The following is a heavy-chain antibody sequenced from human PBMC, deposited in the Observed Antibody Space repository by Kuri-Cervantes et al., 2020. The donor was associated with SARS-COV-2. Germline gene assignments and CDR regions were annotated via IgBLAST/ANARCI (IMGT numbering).Heavy chain of an antibody. V-gene: IGHV4-39*01. CDR1: GASISSSNYY. CDR3: ARGATDISLVLVVMTGAAHYFDH. CDR2: ISYSGTT. Sequence: SETLSLTCTVSGASISSSNYYWGWIRQPPGKGLEWIGSISYSGTTSHNPSLKSRVTISPDTSKNQFSLKLSSVTAADTAVYYCARGATDISLVLVVMTGAAHYFDHWGRGTLVTVSS. D-gene: IGHD3-22*01. J-gene: IGHJ4*02.